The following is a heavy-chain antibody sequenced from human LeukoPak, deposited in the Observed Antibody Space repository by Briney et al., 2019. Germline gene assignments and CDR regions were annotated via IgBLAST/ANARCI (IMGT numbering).Heavy chain of an antibody. CDR3: ARWRNYYGSGSYYKGDY. J-gene: IGHJ4*02. CDR2: INHSGST. Sequence: PSETLSLTCAVYGGSFSGYYWSWIRQPPGKGLEWIGEINHSGSTKYNPSLKSRGTISVDTSKNQFSLKLSSVTAADTAVYYCARWRNYYGSGSYYKGDYWGQGTLVTVSS. CDR1: GGSFSGYY. V-gene: IGHV4-34*01. D-gene: IGHD3-10*01.